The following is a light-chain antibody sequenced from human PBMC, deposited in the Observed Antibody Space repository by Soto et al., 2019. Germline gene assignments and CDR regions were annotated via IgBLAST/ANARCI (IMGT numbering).Light chain of an antibody. CDR2: EVT. CDR1: SSDVGAYNY. V-gene: IGLV2-8*01. J-gene: IGLJ3*02. Sequence: QSALTQPPSASGSPGQSVTISCTGTSSDVGAYNYVSWYQQHAGKAPKLVIYEVTKRPSGVPDRFSGSKSANTASLTVSGLQAEDESDYYSSSFASSHTWVFGGGTKVTVL. CDR3: SSFASSHTWV.